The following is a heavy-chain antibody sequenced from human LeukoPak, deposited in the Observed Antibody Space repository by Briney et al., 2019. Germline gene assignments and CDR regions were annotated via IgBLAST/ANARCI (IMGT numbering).Heavy chain of an antibody. Sequence: PSETLSLTCAVYGGSFSCYYWGWIRQPPGKGLEWIGKLNHSGSTNYNPSLKSRVTISVDTSKNQFSLKVSSVTAADTAVYYCARDKIGGINFDYWGQGTLITVSA. CDR1: GGSFSCYY. D-gene: IGHD2/OR15-2a*01. V-gene: IGHV4-34*01. CDR2: LNHSGST. CDR3: ARDKIGGINFDY. J-gene: IGHJ4*02.